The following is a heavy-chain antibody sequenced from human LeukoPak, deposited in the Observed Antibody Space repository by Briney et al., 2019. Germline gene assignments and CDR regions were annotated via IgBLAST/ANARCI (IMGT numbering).Heavy chain of an antibody. V-gene: IGHV3-20*04. Sequence: GGSLRLSCAASGFTFDDYGMSWVRQAPGKGLEWVSGINWNGGSTGYADSVKGRFTISRDNAKNSLYLQMNSLRGEDTAVYYCARFYYGSGSGGFDYWGQGTLVTVSS. CDR1: GFTFDDYG. CDR3: ARFYYGSGSGGFDY. CDR2: INWNGGST. J-gene: IGHJ4*02. D-gene: IGHD3-10*01.